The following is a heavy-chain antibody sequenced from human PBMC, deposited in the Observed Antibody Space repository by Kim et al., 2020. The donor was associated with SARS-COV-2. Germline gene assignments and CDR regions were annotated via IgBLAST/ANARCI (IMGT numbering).Heavy chain of an antibody. CDR3: ARDVAYYNPGGSDY. Sequence: ASVKVSCKASGYTFNNYGITWVRQAPGQGLEWMGWISAYNGNTKYAQSLQGRVTMTTDTSTSTAYMELRSLRSDDTAAYYCARDVAYYNPGGSDYWGQGTLVSVSS. J-gene: IGHJ4*02. CDR2: ISAYNGNT. CDR1: GYTFNNYG. D-gene: IGHD2-8*02. V-gene: IGHV1-18*01.